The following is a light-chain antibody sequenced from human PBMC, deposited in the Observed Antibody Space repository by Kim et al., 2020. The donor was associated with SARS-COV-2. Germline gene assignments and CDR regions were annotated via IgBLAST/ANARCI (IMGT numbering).Light chain of an antibody. CDR1: KLGDKY. J-gene: IGLJ2*01. CDR3: QAWDSSTVV. Sequence: SYELTQTPSVSVSPGQTASITCSGDKLGDKYACWYQQKPGQSPVVVIHQDRKRPSGIPERFSGSNSGNTATLTISGTQAMDEADYYCQAWDSSTVVFGGGTQLTVL. V-gene: IGLV3-1*01. CDR2: QDR.